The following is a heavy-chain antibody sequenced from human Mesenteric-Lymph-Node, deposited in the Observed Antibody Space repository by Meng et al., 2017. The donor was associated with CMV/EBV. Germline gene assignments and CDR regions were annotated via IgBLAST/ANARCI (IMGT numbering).Heavy chain of an antibody. CDR1: GASVSSRSYY. CDR2: IYYSGTT. D-gene: IGHD6-6*01. J-gene: IGHJ4*01. V-gene: IGHV4-61*01. CDR3: ASSQVGAPGHTFYFDH. Sequence: SETLSLTCTVSGASVSSRSYYWSWLRQSPGKGLEWIGYIYYSGTTKYSPSLNSRVTISLDTSRDQFSLRLSSVTAADTAVYFCASSQVGAPGHTFYFDHWGHGMLVTVSS.